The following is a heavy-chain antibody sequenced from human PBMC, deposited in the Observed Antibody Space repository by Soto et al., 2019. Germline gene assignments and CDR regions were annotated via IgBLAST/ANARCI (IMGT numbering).Heavy chain of an antibody. Sequence: GASVKVSCKASGDTFTTYDINWVRQATGQGLEWMGWINPNSGNIGYAQRFQGRVTMTRNTAIRTAYMEVSSLGSDDTAVYYCARMPASGSFYWLDYWGQGTLVTVSS. CDR3: ARMPASGSFYWLDY. J-gene: IGHJ4*02. CDR1: GDTFTTYD. V-gene: IGHV1-8*01. CDR2: INPNSGNI. D-gene: IGHD3-10*01.